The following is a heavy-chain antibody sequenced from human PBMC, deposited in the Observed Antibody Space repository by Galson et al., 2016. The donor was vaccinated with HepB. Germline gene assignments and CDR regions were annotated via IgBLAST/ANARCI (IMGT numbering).Heavy chain of an antibody. V-gene: IGHV3-11*04. CDR3: ARVGDNNNWYLGDAFDV. Sequence: SLRLSCAASNFTFSDYPMTWIRQAPGKGLEWLSYISSDGTVIYYADSVKGRFTISRDNPKKSLYLQMNSLRAEDTAVYYCARVGDNNNWYLGDAFDVWGQGTVVTVSS. J-gene: IGHJ3*01. D-gene: IGHD6-13*01. CDR2: ISSDGTVI. CDR1: NFTFSDYP.